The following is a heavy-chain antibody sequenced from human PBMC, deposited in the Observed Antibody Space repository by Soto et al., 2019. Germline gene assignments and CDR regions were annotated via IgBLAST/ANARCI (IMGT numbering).Heavy chain of an antibody. V-gene: IGHV4-34*01. Sequence: SETLSLTCAVYGGSFSGYYWSWIRQPPGKELERIGEINHSGSTNYNPSLKSRATISVDPYTNQLSLKLSSVTAADTAVYYCARGRPNCSSTSCRNWFDPWGQGTMVTVS. D-gene: IGHD2-2*01. CDR2: INHSGST. CDR1: GGSFSGYY. J-gene: IGHJ5*02. CDR3: ARGRPNCSSTSCRNWFDP.